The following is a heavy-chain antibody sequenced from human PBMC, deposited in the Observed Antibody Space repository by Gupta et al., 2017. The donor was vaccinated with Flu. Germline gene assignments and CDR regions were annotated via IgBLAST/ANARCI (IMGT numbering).Heavy chain of an antibody. V-gene: IGHV3-23*01. Sequence: EVQLLESGGGLVQPGGSLRLSCAASGFTFSSYAMSWVRQAPGKGLEWVSAISGSGGSTYYADSVKGRFTISRDNSKNTLYLQMNSLRAEDTAVYYWAATISRIYYYYGMDVWGQGTTVTVSS. CDR3: AATISRIYYYYGMDV. CDR2: ISGSGGST. CDR1: GFTFSSYA. D-gene: IGHD2-15*01. J-gene: IGHJ6*02.